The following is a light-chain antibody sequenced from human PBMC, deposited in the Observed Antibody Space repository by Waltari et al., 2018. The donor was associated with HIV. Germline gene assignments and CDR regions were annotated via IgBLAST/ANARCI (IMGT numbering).Light chain of an antibody. Sequence: QVVLTQSPSASASLGASVKLTCTLSSGHSSYAIAWHQQQPEKGPRYLMKVNSDGSHTKGDEIPERFSGSGSGDELYLTIASLQSEDEADDYCQTWDPGMKVFGTGTKVTVL. CDR2: VNSDGSH. V-gene: IGLV4-69*01. CDR1: SGHSSYA. CDR3: QTWDPGMKV. J-gene: IGLJ1*01.